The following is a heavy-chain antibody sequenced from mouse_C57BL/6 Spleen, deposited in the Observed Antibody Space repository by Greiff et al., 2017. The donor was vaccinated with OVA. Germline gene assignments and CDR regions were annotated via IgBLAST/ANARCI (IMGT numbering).Heavy chain of an antibody. V-gene: IGHV3-6*01. CDR1: GYSITSGYY. J-gene: IGHJ2*01. D-gene: IGHD4-1*01. CDR2: ISYDGSN. CDR3: ARDLGRGYFDY. Sequence: EVKLQESGPGLVKPSQSLSLTCSVTGYSITSGYYWNWIRQFPGNKLEWMGYISYDGSNNYNPSLKNRISITRDTSKNQFFLKLNSVTTEDTATYYCARDLGRGYFDYWGQGTTLTVSS.